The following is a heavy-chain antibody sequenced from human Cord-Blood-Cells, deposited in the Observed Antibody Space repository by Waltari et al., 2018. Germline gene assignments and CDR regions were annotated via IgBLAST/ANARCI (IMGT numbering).Heavy chain of an antibody. V-gene: IGHV4-30-4*08. J-gene: IGHJ2*01. CDR1: GGSIRSGDYY. CDR2: IYYSGST. CDR3: ARDIATYSVWGYFDL. Sequence: QVQLQESGPGLVKPSQTLSLTCTVSGGSIRSGDYYWSWIRQPPGKGLEWIGYIYYSGSTYYNPSLKSRVTISVDTSKNQFSLKLSSVTAADTAVYYCARDIATYSVWGYFDLWGRGTLVTVSS. D-gene: IGHD1-26*01.